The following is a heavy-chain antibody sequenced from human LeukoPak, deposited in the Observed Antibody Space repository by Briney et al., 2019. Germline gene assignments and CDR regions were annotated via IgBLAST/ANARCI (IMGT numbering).Heavy chain of an antibody. V-gene: IGHV3-33*01. CDR3: ARDRGVSYFDY. CDR2: IWYDGSNK. J-gene: IGHJ4*02. D-gene: IGHD5/OR15-5a*01. Sequence: GGSLRLSCAASGFTFSSYGMHWVRQAPGKGLEWVAVIWYDGSNKYYADSVKGRFTISKDNSKNTLYLQMNSLRAEDTAVYYCARDRGVSYFDYWGQGTLVTVSS. CDR1: GFTFSSYG.